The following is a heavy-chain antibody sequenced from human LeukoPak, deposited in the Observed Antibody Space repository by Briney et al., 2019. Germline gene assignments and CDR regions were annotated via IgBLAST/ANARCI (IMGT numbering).Heavy chain of an antibody. CDR3: AYSGSYGHLGY. J-gene: IGHJ4*02. V-gene: IGHV4-39*01. Sequence: PSETLSLTCTVSGGSISSNAYYWAWIRQPPGKGLEWIGSIYSSVSAYYNPSLKSRVTISVDTSKNQFSLRLSSVTAADTALYYCAYSGSYGHLGYWGQGIPVTVAS. CDR2: IYSSVSA. CDR1: GGSISSNAYY. D-gene: IGHD1-26*01.